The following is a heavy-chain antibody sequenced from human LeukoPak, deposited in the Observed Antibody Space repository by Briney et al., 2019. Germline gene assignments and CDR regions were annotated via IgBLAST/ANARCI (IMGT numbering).Heavy chain of an antibody. CDR3: AKDHDYYASGPI. J-gene: IGHJ3*02. V-gene: IGHV3-30-3*01. D-gene: IGHD3-10*01. Sequence: PGGSLRLSCAASGFTFSDYNMHWVRQAPGKGLDWVALMSPDGNKKYYADSVKGRFTISRDNSKNTLYLQMNSLRAEDTALYYCAKDHDYYASGPIWGQGTMVTVSS. CDR2: MSPDGNKK. CDR1: GFTFSDYN.